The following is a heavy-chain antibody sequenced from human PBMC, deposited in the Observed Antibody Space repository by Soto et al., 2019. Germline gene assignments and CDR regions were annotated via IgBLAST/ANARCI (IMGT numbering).Heavy chain of an antibody. Sequence: QVQLQQWGAGLLKPSETLSLTCAVYGDSFSGPYWTWIRQTPGKGLEWIGEINHSGCTDYHPSLKSRVTISVDTSKNQFSLNLSSVSAADTAVYFCARLEVTSADSFDVWGPGTMVTVSS. CDR3: ARLEVTSADSFDV. J-gene: IGHJ3*01. V-gene: IGHV4-34*01. CDR2: INHSGCT. CDR1: GDSFSGPY. D-gene: IGHD2-21*02.